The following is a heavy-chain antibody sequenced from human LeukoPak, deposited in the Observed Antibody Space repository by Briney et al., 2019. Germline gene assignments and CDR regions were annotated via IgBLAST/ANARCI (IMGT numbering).Heavy chain of an antibody. Sequence: GGSLRLSCAASGFTFDDYGMSWVRQAPGRGLEWVSGSNWNGGSTGYADSVKGRFTISRDNAKNSLYLQMNSLRAEDTAVYYCARDGGITGTTSRGSFDYWGQGTLVTVSS. CDR3: ARDGGITGTTSRGSFDY. J-gene: IGHJ4*02. CDR1: GFTFDDYG. D-gene: IGHD1-7*01. CDR2: SNWNGGST. V-gene: IGHV3-20*04.